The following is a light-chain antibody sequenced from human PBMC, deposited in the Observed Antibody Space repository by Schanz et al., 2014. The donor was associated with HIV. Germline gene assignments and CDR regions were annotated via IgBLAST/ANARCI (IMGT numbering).Light chain of an antibody. CDR3: TSYTSSTWV. J-gene: IGLJ3*02. CDR1: SIDAGGYNY. V-gene: IGLV2-14*03. Sequence: QSALTQPASVSGSPGQSITISCTGTSIDAGGYNYPSWYQQHPGKAPKLMIYDVSYRPSGISNRFSGSKSGSTASLTISGLQAEDEADYYCTSYTSSTWVFGGGTKLTVL. CDR2: DVS.